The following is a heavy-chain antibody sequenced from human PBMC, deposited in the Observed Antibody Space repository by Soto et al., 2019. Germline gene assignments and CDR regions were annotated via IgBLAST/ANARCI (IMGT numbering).Heavy chain of an antibody. CDR1: GGSISDYY. CDR3: AREPGV. J-gene: IGHJ4*02. Sequence: PSETLSLTCTVSGGSISDYYWNWVRQPPGKGLEWIGYISYTGTTNYNPSLKSRVTISVDTSKNQFSLKLSSVTAADTAVYYCAREPGVWGQGTLVTAPQ. V-gene: IGHV4-59*12. D-gene: IGHD3-10*01. CDR2: ISYTGTT.